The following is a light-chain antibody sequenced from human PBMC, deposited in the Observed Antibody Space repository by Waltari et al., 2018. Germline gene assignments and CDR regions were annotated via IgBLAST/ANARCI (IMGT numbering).Light chain of an antibody. V-gene: IGLV2-14*03. J-gene: IGLJ2*01. Sequence: QSALTQPASVSGTPGQSITIPCSGTGSDLGGNKYVSWYQQHPGEAPKVIIYDVTSRPSGVSDRFSGSKSGNTAFLTISGLQAEDEADYYCSSYATTRVIFGGGTKVTVL. CDR3: SSYATTRVI. CDR2: DVT. CDR1: GSDLGGNKY.